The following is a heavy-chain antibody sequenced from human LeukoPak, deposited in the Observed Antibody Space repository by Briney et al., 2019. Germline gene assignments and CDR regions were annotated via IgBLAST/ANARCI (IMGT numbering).Heavy chain of an antibody. J-gene: IGHJ5*02. CDR1: GGSISSSSYY. Sequence: PSETLSLTRTVSGGSISSSSYYWGWIRQPPGKGLEWIGSIYYSGSTYYNPSLKSRVTISVDTSKNQFSLKLSSVTAADTAVYYCARGVDSSGSAWFDPWGQGTLVTVSS. CDR3: ARGVDSSGSAWFDP. V-gene: IGHV4-39*07. D-gene: IGHD3-22*01. CDR2: IYYSGST.